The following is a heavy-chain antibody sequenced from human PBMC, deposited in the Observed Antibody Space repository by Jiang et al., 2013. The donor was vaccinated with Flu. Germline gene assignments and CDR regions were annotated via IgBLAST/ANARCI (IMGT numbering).Heavy chain of an antibody. CDR3: ARTRGSGYSRVYYGMDV. CDR1: GFSLTTSGVC. CDR2: IDWDDDK. V-gene: IGHV2-70*01. J-gene: IGHJ6*02. D-gene: IGHD3-22*01. Sequence: KPTQTLTLTCTFSGFSLTTSGVCVSWSRQPPGKALEWPALIDWDDDKYYSTSLKTRLTISKDTSKNQVVLTMTNMDPVDTATYYCARTRGSGYSRVYYGMDVWGQGTTVTVSS.